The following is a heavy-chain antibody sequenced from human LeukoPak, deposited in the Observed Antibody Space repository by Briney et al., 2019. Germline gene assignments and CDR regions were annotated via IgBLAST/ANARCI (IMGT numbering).Heavy chain of an antibody. CDR1: GGSFSGYY. CDR3: AVNYYGSGRPTNAFDY. CDR2: INHSGST. Sequence: SETLSLTCAVYGGSFSGYYWSWIRQPPGKGLEWIGEINHSGSTNYNPSLKSRVTISVDTSKNQFSLKLSSVTAADTAVYYCAVNYYGSGRPTNAFDYWGQGTLVTVSS. V-gene: IGHV4-34*01. D-gene: IGHD3-10*01. J-gene: IGHJ4*02.